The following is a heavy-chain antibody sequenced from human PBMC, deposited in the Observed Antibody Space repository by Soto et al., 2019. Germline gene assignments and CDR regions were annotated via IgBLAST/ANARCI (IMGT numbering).Heavy chain of an antibody. Sequence: PSETLSLTCTVSGGSISSYYWSWIRQPPGKGLEWIGYIYYSGSTNYNPSLKSRVTISVDTSKNQFSLKLSSVTAADTAVYYCARGPGSSLGGYYYYGMDVWGQGTTVTVSS. V-gene: IGHV4-59*01. CDR2: IYYSGST. CDR3: ARGPGSSLGGYYYYGMDV. D-gene: IGHD6-6*01. J-gene: IGHJ6*02. CDR1: GGSISSYY.